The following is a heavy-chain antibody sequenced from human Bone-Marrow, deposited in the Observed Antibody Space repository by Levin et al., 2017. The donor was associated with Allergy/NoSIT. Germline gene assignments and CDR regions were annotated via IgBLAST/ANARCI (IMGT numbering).Heavy chain of an antibody. D-gene: IGHD1-14*01. V-gene: IGHV4-39*07. CDR1: GGSISEINSF. CDR2: ATIFFGGRT. Sequence: PGGSLRLSCTVSGGSISEINSFWGWIRQPPGKGLQWIGSATIFFGGRTYYNPSLPGRVTISLDTSKNQFSLRLSSVTAADTAVYYCARGTSPIEFWGQGAPVTVSS. CDR3: ARGTSPIEF. J-gene: IGHJ4*02.